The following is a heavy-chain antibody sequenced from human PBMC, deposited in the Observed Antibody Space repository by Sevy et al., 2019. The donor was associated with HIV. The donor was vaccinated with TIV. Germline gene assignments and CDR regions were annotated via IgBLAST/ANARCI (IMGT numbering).Heavy chain of an antibody. CDR1: GFTFSSYS. CDR2: ISSSSSYI. V-gene: IGHV3-21*03. J-gene: IGHJ6*02. D-gene: IGHD2-2*01. Sequence: GGYLRLSCAASGFTFSSYSMNWVRQAPGKGLEWVSSISSSSSYIYYADSVKGRFTISRDNAKNSLYLQMNSLRAEDRAVSYCAREGGYCRSISSYAGPQWQQLAYYYYYYGMDVWGQGTPVTVSS. CDR3: AREGGYCRSISSYAGPQWQQLAYYYYYYGMDV.